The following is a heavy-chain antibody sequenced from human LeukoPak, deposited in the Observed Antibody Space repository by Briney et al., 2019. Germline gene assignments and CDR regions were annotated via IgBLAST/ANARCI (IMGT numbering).Heavy chain of an antibody. CDR3: ARVEDTATRGFYFDY. D-gene: IGHD5-18*01. CDR2: ISSGGTTI. CDR1: GYTVNNYE. J-gene: IGHJ4*02. V-gene: IGHV3-48*03. Sequence: PGGSLRLSFAASGYTVNNYEMNWVRQAPGKGLEWVSYISSGGTTIYYADSVKGRFTISRDNAKNSLYLQMNSLRAEDTAVYYCARVEDTATRGFYFDYWGQGTLVTVSS.